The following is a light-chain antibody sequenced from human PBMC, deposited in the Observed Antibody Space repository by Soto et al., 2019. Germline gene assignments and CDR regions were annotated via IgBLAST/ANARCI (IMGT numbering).Light chain of an antibody. Sequence: EIVMTQSPATLSVSPGETATLSCRASQSVSSNLAWYQQKPGQAPRLLIYDTSTRATGIPARFSGSGSGTDFTLTISSLQSEDFAVYHCQQYNNWPPGTFGQGTKVEIK. CDR3: QQYNNWPPGT. CDR1: QSVSSN. V-gene: IGKV3-15*01. CDR2: DTS. J-gene: IGKJ1*01.